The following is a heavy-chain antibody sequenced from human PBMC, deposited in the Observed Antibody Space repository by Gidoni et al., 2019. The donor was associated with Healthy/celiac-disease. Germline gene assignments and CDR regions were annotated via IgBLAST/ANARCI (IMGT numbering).Heavy chain of an antibody. CDR1: GGSFSGYY. V-gene: IGHV4-34*01. Sequence: QVQLQQWGAGLLKPSETLSLTCAVYGGSFSGYYWSWIRQPPGKGLEWIGEINHSGSTNYNPSLKRRVTISVDTSKIQFSLKLSSVTAADTAVYYCARVRGSGPLPGDYWGQGTLVTVSS. CDR2: INHSGST. CDR3: ARVRGSGPLPGDY. J-gene: IGHJ4*02. D-gene: IGHD3-10*01.